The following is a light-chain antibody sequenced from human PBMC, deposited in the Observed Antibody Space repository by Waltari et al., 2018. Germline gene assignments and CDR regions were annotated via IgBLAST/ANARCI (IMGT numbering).Light chain of an antibody. V-gene: IGKV1-5*03. CDR1: QSISNW. CDR3: QQYDNYWT. CDR2: KAS. J-gene: IGKJ1*01. Sequence: DIQMTQSPSTLSVSVGERVTITCRSSQSISNWLAWYHQKPGKAPKLLIYKASNLESGGPSRFSGSGSGTEFTLTISSLQPDDFATYYCQQYDNYWTFGQGTKVEI.